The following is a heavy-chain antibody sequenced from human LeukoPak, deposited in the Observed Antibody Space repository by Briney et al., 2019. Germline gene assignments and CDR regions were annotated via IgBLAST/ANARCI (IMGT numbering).Heavy chain of an antibody. V-gene: IGHV4-4*07. Sequence: SETLSLTCTVSGGSISNSYWCWVRQPAGKALEWIGRISASGNTDYNPSLKGRVAMSVDTSKNQFSLRLTSVTAADTAVYYCARGGRSSIPGYWGQGTLVTVSS. CDR2: ISASGNT. CDR1: GGSISNSY. CDR3: ARGGRSSIPGY. D-gene: IGHD2-21*01. J-gene: IGHJ4*02.